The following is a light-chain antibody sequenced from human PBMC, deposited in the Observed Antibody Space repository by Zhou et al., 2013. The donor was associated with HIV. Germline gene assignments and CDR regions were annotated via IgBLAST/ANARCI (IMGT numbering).Light chain of an antibody. CDR1: QNISHF. J-gene: IGKJ5*01. CDR2: DAS. Sequence: DIQMTQSPSSLSASVGDRVTITCQASQNISHFLNWYQHKAETAPKLLIYDASNLETGVPPRFSASGSGTNFTLTISSLQPEDFATYYCQQANSFPITFGQGTRLEIK. CDR3: QQANSFPIT. V-gene: IGKV1-33*01.